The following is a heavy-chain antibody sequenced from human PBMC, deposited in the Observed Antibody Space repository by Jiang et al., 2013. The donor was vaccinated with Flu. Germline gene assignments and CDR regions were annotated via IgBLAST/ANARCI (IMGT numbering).Heavy chain of an antibody. D-gene: IGHD3-16*01. CDR3: ARDAGGGYNWFDP. CDR2: VYYSGSA. V-gene: IGHV4-59*01. CDR1: GGSISSSH. J-gene: IGHJ5*02. Sequence: TLSLTCNVSGGSISSSHWELGPAAPRKGLEWIGSVYYSGSANXNPSLKSRVTISVGTSKNQFSLKLSSVTAADTAVYYCARDAGGGYNWFDPWGQGTLVTVSS.